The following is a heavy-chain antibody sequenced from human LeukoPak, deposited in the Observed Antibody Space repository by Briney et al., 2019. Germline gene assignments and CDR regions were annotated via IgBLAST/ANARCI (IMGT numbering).Heavy chain of an antibody. CDR1: GGSISSSSYY. D-gene: IGHD2-15*01. V-gene: IGHV4-39*01. Sequence: SETLSLTCTDSGGSISSSSYYWGWIRQPPGKGLEWIGSIYYSGSTYYNPSLKSRVTISVDTSKNQFSLKLSSVTAADTAVYYCATSGLVVVAATPFRFDYWGQGTLVTVSS. J-gene: IGHJ4*02. CDR3: ATSGLVVVAATPFRFDY. CDR2: IYYSGST.